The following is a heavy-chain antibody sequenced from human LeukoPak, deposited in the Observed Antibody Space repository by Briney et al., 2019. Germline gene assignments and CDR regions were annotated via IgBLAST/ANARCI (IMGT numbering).Heavy chain of an antibody. D-gene: IGHD3-16*01. Sequence: GSLRLSCSASGFRVSDYYMSWIRQAPGKGLEWVSYISSSGGSTNYADSVKGRFTISRDNAKNALYLQMNSLRAEDTAVYYCARDQDEGGTFDYWGQGTLVTVSS. CDR2: ISSSGGST. CDR1: GFRVSDYY. J-gene: IGHJ4*02. CDR3: ARDQDEGGTFDY. V-gene: IGHV3-11*05.